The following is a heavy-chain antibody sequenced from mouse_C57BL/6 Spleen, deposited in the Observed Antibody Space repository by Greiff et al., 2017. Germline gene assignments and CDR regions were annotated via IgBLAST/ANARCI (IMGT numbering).Heavy chain of an antibody. CDR1: GYTFTSYW. V-gene: IGHV1-69*01. Sequence: QVQLQQPGAELVMPGASVKLSCKASGYTFTSYWMHWVKQRPGQGLEWIGEIDPSDSYTNYNQKFKGKSTLTVDKSSSTAYMQLSSLTSEDSAVYYCARSGAIVTLEVWGTGTTVTVSS. J-gene: IGHJ1*03. CDR2: IDPSDSYT. D-gene: IGHD2-5*01. CDR3: ARSGAIVTLEV.